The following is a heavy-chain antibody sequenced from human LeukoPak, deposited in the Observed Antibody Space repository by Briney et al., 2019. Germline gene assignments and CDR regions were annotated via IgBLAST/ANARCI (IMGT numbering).Heavy chain of an antibody. CDR3: AREPILQNYFDY. CDR2: IIPIFGTA. J-gene: IGHJ4*02. D-gene: IGHD2-21*01. V-gene: IGHV1-69*05. CDR1: GGTFSSYA. Sequence: SVKVSCKASGGTFSSYAISWVRQAPGQGLEWMGGIIPIFGTANYAQKFQGRVTITTDESTSTAYMELSSLRSEDTAVYYCAREPILQNYFDYWGQGTLVTVSS.